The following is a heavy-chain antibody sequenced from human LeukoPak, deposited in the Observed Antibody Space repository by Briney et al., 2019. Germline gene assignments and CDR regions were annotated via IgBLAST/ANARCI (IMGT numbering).Heavy chain of an antibody. CDR2: INPSGGIT. J-gene: IGHJ3*02. CDR1: GYTFTSYS. CDR3: AREPFLVIVGAPGI. Sequence: RASVKVSCKASGYTFTSYSMHWVRQAPGQGLEWMGIINPSGGITTYAQKFQGRVTMTRDMSTSTVYMELSSLRSEDTAVYYCAREPFLVIVGAPGIWGQGTMVTVSS. V-gene: IGHV1-46*01. D-gene: IGHD1-26*01.